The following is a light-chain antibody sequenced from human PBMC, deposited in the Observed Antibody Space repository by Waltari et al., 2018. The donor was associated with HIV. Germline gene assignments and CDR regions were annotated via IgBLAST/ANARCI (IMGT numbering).Light chain of an antibody. V-gene: IGLV3-27*01. CDR3: YSSADIPYV. CDR1: VVAKKN. CDR2: KDS. Sequence: SHELTQPPSVSVSPGQTARITCSGDVVAKKNVRWFQQKPGQAPVLVVYKDSQRASGIPEGFSGSSSGTTATLIISGAQVEDEADYYCYSSADIPYVFGIGTKVTVL. J-gene: IGLJ1*01.